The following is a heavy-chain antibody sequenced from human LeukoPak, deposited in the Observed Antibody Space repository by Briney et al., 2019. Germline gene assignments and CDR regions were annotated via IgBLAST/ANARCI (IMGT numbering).Heavy chain of an antibody. CDR2: IYYSGST. CDR3: ASGPGYYDFWSGYPRLNWFDP. V-gene: IGHV4-39*01. CDR1: GGSISSSSYY. D-gene: IGHD3-3*01. J-gene: IGHJ5*02. Sequence: SETLSLTCTVSGGSISSSSYYWGWIRQPPGKGLEWIGSIYYSGSTYYNPSLKSRVTISVDTSKNQFSLKLSSVTAAHTAVYYCASGPGYYDFWSGYPRLNWFDPWGQGTLVTVSS.